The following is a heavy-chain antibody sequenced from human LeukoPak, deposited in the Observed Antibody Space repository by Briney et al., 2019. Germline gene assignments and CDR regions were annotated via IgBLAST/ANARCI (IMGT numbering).Heavy chain of an antibody. V-gene: IGHV3-21*01. D-gene: IGHD6-13*01. Sequence: GGSLRLSCAASGFTFSSYSMNWVRQAPGKGLEWVSSISSSSSYIYYADSVKGRFTISRDNAKNSLYLQMNSLRAEDTAVYYCARSPSSSWPPDAFDIWGQGTMVTVSS. CDR2: ISSSSSYI. CDR3: ARSPSSSWPPDAFDI. CDR1: GFTFSSYS. J-gene: IGHJ3*02.